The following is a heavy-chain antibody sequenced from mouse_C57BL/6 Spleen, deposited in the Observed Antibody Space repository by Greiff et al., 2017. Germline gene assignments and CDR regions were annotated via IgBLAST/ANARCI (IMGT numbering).Heavy chain of an antibody. V-gene: IGHV1-54*01. CDR2: INPGSGGT. CDR3: AEGSSGYRDY. J-gene: IGHJ2*01. Sequence: VKLQESGAELVRPGTSVKVSCKASGYAFTNYLIEWVKQRPGQGLEWIGVINPGSGGTNYNEKFKGKATRTADKSSSTAYMQLSSLTSEDSAVYVCAEGSSGYRDYWGQGTTLTVSS. CDR1: GYAFTNYL. D-gene: IGHD3-2*02.